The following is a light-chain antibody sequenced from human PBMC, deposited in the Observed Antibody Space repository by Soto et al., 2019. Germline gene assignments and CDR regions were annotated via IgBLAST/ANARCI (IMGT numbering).Light chain of an antibody. J-gene: IGKJ2*01. CDR2: TSG. Sequence: IKMTQSPSSLSASVGDRVTITCRASQRITTYLNWYQQKPGEAPKLLISTSGTLQRGVPSRFSGSGSGTDFTLTITALRPEDLATYFCQQTYSTPYTFGQGTKLEIK. V-gene: IGKV1-39*01. CDR3: QQTYSTPYT. CDR1: QRITTY.